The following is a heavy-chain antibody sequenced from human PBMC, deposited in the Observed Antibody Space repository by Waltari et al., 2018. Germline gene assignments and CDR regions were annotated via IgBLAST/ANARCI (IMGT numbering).Heavy chain of an antibody. J-gene: IGHJ3*02. Sequence: QVQLVQSGAEVKKPGASVKVSCKASGYTFASYYIHWVRQAPGQGLEWMGIIYPGCGRTTYAQKFKGRLTMTWETSTSTVYMEVNSLKSEDTAIYYCARDVAVGDPEDTFDIWGQGTMVTVSS. V-gene: IGHV1-46*01. CDR3: ARDVAVGDPEDTFDI. D-gene: IGHD2-15*01. CDR2: IYPGCGRT. CDR1: GYTFASYY.